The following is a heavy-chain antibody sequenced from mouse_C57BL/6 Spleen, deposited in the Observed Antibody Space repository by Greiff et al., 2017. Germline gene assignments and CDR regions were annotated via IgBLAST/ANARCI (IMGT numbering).Heavy chain of an antibody. V-gene: IGHV1-19*01. CDR3: ASLDSSGPFAY. D-gene: IGHD3-2*02. Sequence: EVQLQQSGPVLVKPGASVKMSCKASGYTFTDYYMNWVKQSHGKSLEWIGVINPYNGGTSYNQKFKGKATLTVDKSSSTAYMELNSLTSEDSAVYYCASLDSSGPFAYWGQGTLVTVSA. CDR2: INPYNGGT. J-gene: IGHJ3*01. CDR1: GYTFTDYY.